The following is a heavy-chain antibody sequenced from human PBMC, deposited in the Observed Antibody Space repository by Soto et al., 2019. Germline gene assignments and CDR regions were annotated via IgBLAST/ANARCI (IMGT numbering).Heavy chain of an antibody. J-gene: IGHJ4*02. CDR3: AKDSPLSGRYQDLDY. Sequence: EVQLVESGGGLVQPGGSLRLSCAASGFSFSDYWMHWVRQAPGKGLVWVSCIDTDGSTTTYADSVKGRFTISRDNVKNTLYLEINSLTAADTAVYYCAKDSPLSGRYQDLDYWGQGTLVTVSS. V-gene: IGHV3-74*01. D-gene: IGHD1-26*01. CDR2: IDTDGSTT. CDR1: GFSFSDYW.